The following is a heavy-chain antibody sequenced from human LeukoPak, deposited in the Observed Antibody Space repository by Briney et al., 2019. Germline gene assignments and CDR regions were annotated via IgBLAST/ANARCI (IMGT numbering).Heavy chain of an antibody. CDR3: AKDSITGTTFDY. CDR2: INQDGSEK. V-gene: IGHV3-7*01. J-gene: IGHJ4*02. Sequence: PGGSLRLSCAASGFTFSSYWMIWVRQAPGKGLEWVANINQDGSEKYYVDSVKGRFTISRDNSKNTLYLQMNSLRAEDTAVYYCAKDSITGTTFDYWGQGTLVTVSS. D-gene: IGHD1-7*01. CDR1: GFTFSSYW.